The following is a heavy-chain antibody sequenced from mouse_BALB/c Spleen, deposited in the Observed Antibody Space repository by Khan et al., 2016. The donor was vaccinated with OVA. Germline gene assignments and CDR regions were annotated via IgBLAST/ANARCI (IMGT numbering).Heavy chain of an antibody. V-gene: IGHV1-76*01. CDR3: ARRPPDYAMDY. CDR1: GYTFTNYW. Sequence: QVQLKQSGAELVRPGASVKLSCKTSGYTFTNYWLHWVKQRPGQGLEWIASIYPGTGSTYNNEKFTGKATLTANNSSRTAYMQLSRLTYEDSAGYFSARRPPDYAMDYWGQGTSVTVSS. D-gene: IGHD6-1*01. J-gene: IGHJ4*01. CDR2: IYPGTGST.